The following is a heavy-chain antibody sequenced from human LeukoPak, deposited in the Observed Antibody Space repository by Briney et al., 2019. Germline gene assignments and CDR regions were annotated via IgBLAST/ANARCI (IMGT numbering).Heavy chain of an antibody. J-gene: IGHJ4*02. CDR1: GYTFTGYY. Sequence: ASVKVSCKASGYTFTGYYLHWVRQAPGQGLEWMGRINPSSGDTNYAQKFQGRVTMTRDTSISTAYMEVSRLTSDDAAVYYCARDGAVAGTAYPEYWGQGTLVTVSS. D-gene: IGHD6-19*01. CDR2: INPSSGDT. CDR3: ARDGAVAGTAYPEY. V-gene: IGHV1-2*02.